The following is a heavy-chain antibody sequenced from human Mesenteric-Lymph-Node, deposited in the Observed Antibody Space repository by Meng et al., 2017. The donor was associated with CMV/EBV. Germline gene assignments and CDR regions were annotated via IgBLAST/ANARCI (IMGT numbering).Heavy chain of an antibody. D-gene: IGHD2-2*01. Sequence: ASVKVSCKASGYTFTGYYMHWVRQAPGQGLEWMGIINPSGGSTSYAQKFQGRVTMTRDTSTSAVYMELSSLRSEDTAVYYCARGGDIVVVPAAYYYYGMDVWGQGTTVTVSS. V-gene: IGHV1-46*01. J-gene: IGHJ6*02. CDR3: ARGGDIVVVPAAYYYYGMDV. CDR2: INPSGGST. CDR1: GYTFTGYY.